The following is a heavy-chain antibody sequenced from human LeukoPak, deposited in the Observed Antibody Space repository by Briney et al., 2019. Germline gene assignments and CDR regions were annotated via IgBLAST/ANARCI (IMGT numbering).Heavy chain of an antibody. CDR2: ISNSGTTR. Sequence: GGSLRLSCAASGFTFSDYYMSWIRQAPGRGREWVSYISNSGTTRYYADSVKGRFTISRANAKNSLYLQMNSLRAEDTAVYYCARDQRGDGINYFDYWGQGNLVTVSS. J-gene: IGHJ4*02. V-gene: IGHV3-11*04. CDR1: GFTFSDYY. CDR3: ARDQRGDGINYFDY. D-gene: IGHD1-14*01.